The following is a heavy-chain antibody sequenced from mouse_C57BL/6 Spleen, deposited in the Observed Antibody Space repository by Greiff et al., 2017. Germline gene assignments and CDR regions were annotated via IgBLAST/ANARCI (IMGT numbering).Heavy chain of an antibody. V-gene: IGHV5-17*01. CDR2: ISSGSSTI. D-gene: IGHD4-1*01. Sequence: EVKLMESGGGLVKPGGSLKLSCAASGFTFSDYGMHWVRQAPEKGLEWVAYISSGSSTIYYADTVKGRFTISRDHAKNTLFLQMTSLRSEDTAMYYCATGTDFDYWGQGTTLTVSA. CDR3: ATGTDFDY. J-gene: IGHJ2*01. CDR1: GFTFSDYG.